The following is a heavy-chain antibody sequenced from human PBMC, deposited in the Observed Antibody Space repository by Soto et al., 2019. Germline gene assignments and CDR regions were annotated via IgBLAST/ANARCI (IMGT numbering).Heavy chain of an antibody. CDR3: ARAPAAMPRWFDP. CDR2: INHSGST. J-gene: IGHJ5*02. D-gene: IGHD2-2*01. Sequence: QVQLQQWGAGLLKPSETLSLTCAVYGGSFSGYYWSWIRQPPGKGLEWIGEINHSGSTNYNPSLKSRVTISVDTSQNQFSLKLSSVTAADTAVYYCARAPAAMPRWFDPWGQGTLVTVSS. V-gene: IGHV4-34*01. CDR1: GGSFSGYY.